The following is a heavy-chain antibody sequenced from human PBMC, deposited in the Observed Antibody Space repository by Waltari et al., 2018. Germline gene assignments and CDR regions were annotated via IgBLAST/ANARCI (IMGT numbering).Heavy chain of an antibody. CDR2: LYSSGRT. J-gene: IGHJ6*04. CDR3: AKMGGLYISGWPDSTSYMDV. V-gene: IGHV3-23*03. D-gene: IGHD3-22*01. Sequence: DVQIWESGGDLVQPGGSLRLSCVVSGFTLSDYGMTWVRQVRGKGLGWVSVLYSSGRTNYRDSVKGRFTISRDESKNTLFLEMNNLRPDDTAKYYCAKMGGLYISGWPDSTSYMDVWGKGTTVTVSS. CDR1: GFTLSDYG.